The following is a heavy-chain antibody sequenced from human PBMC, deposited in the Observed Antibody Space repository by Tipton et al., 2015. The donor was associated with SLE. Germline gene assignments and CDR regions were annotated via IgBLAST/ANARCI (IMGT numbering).Heavy chain of an antibody. Sequence: QSGAEVKKPGSSVKVSCKASGRTFSSYAISWVRQAPGQGLEWMGGIIPIFGTANYAQKFQGRVTITADESTSTAYMELSSLRSEDTAVYYCARSRRGIIAAAGPPDYWGQGTLVTVSS. CDR3: ARSRRGIIAAAGPPDY. J-gene: IGHJ4*02. CDR1: GRTFSSYA. CDR2: IIPIFGTA. V-gene: IGHV1-69*01. D-gene: IGHD6-13*01.